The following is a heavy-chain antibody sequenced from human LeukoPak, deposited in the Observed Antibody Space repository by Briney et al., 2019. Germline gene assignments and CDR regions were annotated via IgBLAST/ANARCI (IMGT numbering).Heavy chain of an antibody. Sequence: GSLRLTCAASGFTFSTYSMNWVRQAPGKGLEWIGYIYYSGSTNYNPSLKSRVTISVDTSKNQFSLKLSSVTAADTAVYYCARHEDSGSYAADNYFDYWGQGTLVTVSS. D-gene: IGHD1-26*01. CDR1: GFTFSTYS. J-gene: IGHJ4*02. CDR2: IYYSGST. CDR3: ARHEDSGSYAADNYFDY. V-gene: IGHV4-59*08.